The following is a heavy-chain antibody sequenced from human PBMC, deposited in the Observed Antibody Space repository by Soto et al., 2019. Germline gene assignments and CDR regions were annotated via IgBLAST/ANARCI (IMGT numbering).Heavy chain of an antibody. V-gene: IGHV3-15*07. J-gene: IGHJ1*01. D-gene: IGHD1-26*01. CDR3: TTGAWELLREQYFQH. CDR2: IKSKTDGGTT. CDR1: GFTFSNAW. Sequence: EVQLVESGGGLVKPGGSLRLSCAASGFTFSNAWMNWVRQAPGKGLEWVGRIKSKTDGGTTDYAAPVKGRFTISRDDSKNTLYLQMNSLKTEDTAVYYCTTGAWELLREQYFQHWGQGNLVTVSS.